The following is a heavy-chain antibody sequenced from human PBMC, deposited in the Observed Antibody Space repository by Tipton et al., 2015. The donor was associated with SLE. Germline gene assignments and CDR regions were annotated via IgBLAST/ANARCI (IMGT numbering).Heavy chain of an antibody. Sequence: LRLSCAVYGGSFSGHYWSWIRQPPGKGLEWIGEINHSGSTNYNPSLKSRVTISVDTSKNQFSLKLSSVTAADTAVYYCARRLDYYGSGGMDVWGQGTTVTVSS. CDR2: INHSGST. CDR1: GGSFSGHY. CDR3: ARRLDYYGSGGMDV. J-gene: IGHJ6*02. V-gene: IGHV4-34*01. D-gene: IGHD3-10*01.